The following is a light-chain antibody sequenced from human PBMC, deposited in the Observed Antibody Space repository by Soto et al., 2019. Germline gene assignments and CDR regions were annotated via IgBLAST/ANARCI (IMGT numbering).Light chain of an antibody. CDR2: DYN. V-gene: IGLV1-40*01. CDR3: QSYDSSLTGWV. CDR1: SSNIGANYA. Sequence: VLTQPPSVSGAPGHRVTISCAGSSSNIGANYAVHWYQQLPGTAPKLLIYDYNKRPSGVPDRFSGSKSGTSASLAITGLQAEDEADYYCQSYDSSLTGWVFGTGTKGTVL. J-gene: IGLJ1*01.